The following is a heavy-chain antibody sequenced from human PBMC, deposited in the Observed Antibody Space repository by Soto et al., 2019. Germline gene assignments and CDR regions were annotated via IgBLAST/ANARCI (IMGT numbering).Heavy chain of an antibody. J-gene: IGHJ6*02. CDR1: GGSISSSNYY. Sequence: SETLSLTCTVSGGSISSSNYYWGWIRQPPGKGLEWIGSIYYGGSTYYNPSLNSRVTISVDTSKNQFSLKLNSVTAADTAVYYCARFLRYFDGSIGWDVWGQGTTCTGS. D-gene: IGHD3-9*01. V-gene: IGHV4-39*01. CDR3: ARFLRYFDGSIGWDV. CDR2: IYYGGST.